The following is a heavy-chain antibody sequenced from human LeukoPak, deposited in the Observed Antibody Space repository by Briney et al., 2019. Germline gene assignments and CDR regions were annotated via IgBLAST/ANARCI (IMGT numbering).Heavy chain of an antibody. J-gene: IGHJ4*01. Sequence: GGSLRLSCAASGFIISHHGMHWVRQAPGKGLEWVAVIWGDATNRFYADSVKGRFTISRDNSQNTVFLQMNSLRVKDTAIYYCARDAQRGFDYSNSLKNWGHGTLVTVSS. CDR3: ARDAQRGFDYSNSLKN. V-gene: IGHV3-33*01. CDR1: GFIISHHG. D-gene: IGHD4-11*01. CDR2: IWGDATNR.